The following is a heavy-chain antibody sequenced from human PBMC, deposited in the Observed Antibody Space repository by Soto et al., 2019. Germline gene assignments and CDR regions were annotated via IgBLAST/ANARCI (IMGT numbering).Heavy chain of an antibody. Sequence: EVQLVESGGGLVQPGGSLRLSCEASGFTFSSNGMNWVRQAPGKGLEWVSFISIGSSTINYADSVRGRFTISRDNAKNSLYLQMNSLRDEGTAVYSCERDWGVYDSDIRTHIPHLDAWGQGTLVTVSS. CDR1: GFTFSSNG. V-gene: IGHV3-48*02. J-gene: IGHJ5*02. D-gene: IGHD3-22*01. CDR3: ERDWGVYDSDIRTHIPHLDA. CDR2: ISIGSSTI.